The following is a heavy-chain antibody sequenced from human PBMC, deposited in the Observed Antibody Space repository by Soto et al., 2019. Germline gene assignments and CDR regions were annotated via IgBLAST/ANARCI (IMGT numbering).Heavy chain of an antibody. Sequence: SGGSLRLSCAASGFTFSSYAMHWVRQAPGKGLEWVAVISYDGSNKYYADSVKGRFTISRDNSKNTLYLQMNSLRAEDTAVYYCARVRITMIVKFWFDPWGQGTLVTVSS. CDR2: ISYDGSNK. D-gene: IGHD3-22*01. CDR1: GFTFSSYA. CDR3: ARVRITMIVKFWFDP. V-gene: IGHV3-30-3*01. J-gene: IGHJ5*02.